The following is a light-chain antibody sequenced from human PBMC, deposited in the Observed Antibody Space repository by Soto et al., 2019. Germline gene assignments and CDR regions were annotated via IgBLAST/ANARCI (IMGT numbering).Light chain of an antibody. V-gene: IGKV3-11*01. Sequence: IVVTQSPATLSLSPGERATLSCSASQSVSSNLVWYLQKPGQAPRLLIYDTSTRATNVPARFSGSGSGTDFTLTISSLEPEDFAVYYCKQRSNWPPPITFGQGTRLEIK. J-gene: IGKJ5*01. CDR1: QSVSSN. CDR3: KQRSNWPPPIT. CDR2: DTS.